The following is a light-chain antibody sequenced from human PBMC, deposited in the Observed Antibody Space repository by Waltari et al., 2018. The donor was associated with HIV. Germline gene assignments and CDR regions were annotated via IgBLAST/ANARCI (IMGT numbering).Light chain of an antibody. Sequence: QSALTQPASVSGSPGQSITISCSGTDVGYYNLVSWYQHHPGKVSKLIIYEVSKRPAWVSNRFSGSKSGDMASLTISGLQAEDEAEYNCCSYAGSRTLVFGTGTTVTVL. J-gene: IGLJ1*01. CDR2: EVS. CDR1: DVGYYNL. CDR3: CSYAGSRTLV. V-gene: IGLV2-23*02.